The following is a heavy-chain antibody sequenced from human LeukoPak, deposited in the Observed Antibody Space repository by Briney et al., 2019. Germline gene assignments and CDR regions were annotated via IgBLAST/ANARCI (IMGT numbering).Heavy chain of an antibody. CDR2: IYTSGST. CDR3: ASAVTMIVVDYSWDAFDI. CDR1: GGSISSYY. D-gene: IGHD3-22*01. Sequence: PSETLSLTCTVSGGSISSYYWSWIRQPAGKGLEWIGRIYTSGSTNYNPSLKSRVTMSVDTSKNQFSLKLSSVTAADTAVYYCASAVTMIVVDYSWDAFDIWGQGTMVTVSS. J-gene: IGHJ3*02. V-gene: IGHV4-4*07.